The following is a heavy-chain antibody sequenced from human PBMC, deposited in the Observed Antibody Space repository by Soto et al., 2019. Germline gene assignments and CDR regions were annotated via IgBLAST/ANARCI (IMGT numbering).Heavy chain of an antibody. D-gene: IGHD1-26*01. CDR2: IWYDGSNK. J-gene: IGHJ4*02. Sequence: GGSLRLSCAASGFTCSSLGMHWVRQAPGKGLEWVAVIWYDGSNKYYAGSVKGRFTISRDNSKNTLYLQMNSLRAEDTAVYYCARKASRELLPDYWGQGTLVTVSS. CDR1: GFTCSSLG. CDR3: ARKASRELLPDY. V-gene: IGHV3-33*08.